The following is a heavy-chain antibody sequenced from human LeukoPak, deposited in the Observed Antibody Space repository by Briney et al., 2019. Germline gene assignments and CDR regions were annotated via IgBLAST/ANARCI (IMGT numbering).Heavy chain of an antibody. CDR2: IYYSGST. D-gene: IGHD4-23*01. V-gene: IGHV4-30-4*01. Sequence: SQTLSLTCTVSGGSLSSGDYYWSWIRQPPGKGLEWIGYIYYSGSTYYNPSLKSRVTISVDTSKNQFSLRLRSVTAADTAVYYCARAPPPYMVTEWGQGTLVTVSS. CDR3: ARAPPPYMVTE. J-gene: IGHJ4*02. CDR1: GGSLSSGDYY.